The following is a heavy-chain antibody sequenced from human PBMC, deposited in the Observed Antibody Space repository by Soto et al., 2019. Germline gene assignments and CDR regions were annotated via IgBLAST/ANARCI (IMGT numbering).Heavy chain of an antibody. J-gene: IGHJ6*02. V-gene: IGHV3-30-3*01. Sequence: GGSLRLSCAASGFTFSSYAMHWVRQAPGKGLEWVAVISYDGSNKYYADSVKGRFTISRDNSKNTLYLQMNSLRAEDTAVYYCARDLLRFTYYYYGMDVWGQGTTVTVSS. D-gene: IGHD3-3*01. CDR3: ARDLLRFTYYYYGMDV. CDR2: ISYDGSNK. CDR1: GFTFSSYA.